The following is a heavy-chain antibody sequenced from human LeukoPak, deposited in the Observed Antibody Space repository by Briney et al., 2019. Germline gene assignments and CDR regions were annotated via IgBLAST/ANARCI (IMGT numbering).Heavy chain of an antibody. Sequence: SETLSLTCTVSGGSISSYYWSWIRQPPGKGLEWIGYIYYNGSTNYNPSLKSRVTISVDTSKNQFSLKLSSVTAADTAVYYCARQVDCSSTSCYVLEPYFDYWGQGTLVTVSS. CDR1: GGSISSYY. V-gene: IGHV4-59*01. D-gene: IGHD2-2*01. CDR2: IYYNGST. CDR3: ARQVDCSSTSCYVLEPYFDY. J-gene: IGHJ4*02.